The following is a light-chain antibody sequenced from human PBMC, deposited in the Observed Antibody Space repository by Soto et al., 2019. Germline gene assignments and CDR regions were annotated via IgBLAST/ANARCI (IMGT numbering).Light chain of an antibody. Sequence: DIPMTQSPSSLSASVGDRVTITCRASQSISSYLNWYQQKQGKAPKLLIYAASSLQSGVPSRFSGSGSGTELTITISSLQPDDFETYYCQHYNSYSEAFGQGTKVDIK. CDR1: QSISSY. CDR3: QHYNSYSEA. J-gene: IGKJ1*01. CDR2: AAS. V-gene: IGKV1-39*01.